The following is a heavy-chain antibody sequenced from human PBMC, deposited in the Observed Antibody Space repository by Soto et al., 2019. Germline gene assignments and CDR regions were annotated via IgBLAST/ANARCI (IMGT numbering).Heavy chain of an antibody. J-gene: IGHJ4*02. Sequence: ASVKVSCKASGHTFTTYYMHWVRQAPGQGLDWMGIINFNGGSTTYAQQFQGRVTMTRDTSTSTVYMELSSLSAADTAVYYCATQTFGSNAFFATWGQGTLVTVSS. CDR2: INFNGGST. V-gene: IGHV1-46*01. D-gene: IGHD3-10*01. CDR1: GHTFTTYY. CDR3: ATQTFGSNAFFAT.